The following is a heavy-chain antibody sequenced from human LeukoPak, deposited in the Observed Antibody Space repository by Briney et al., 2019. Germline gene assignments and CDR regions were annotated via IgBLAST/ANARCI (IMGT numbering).Heavy chain of an antibody. D-gene: IGHD1-26*01. CDR1: GGSFSGYY. J-gene: IGHJ6*03. CDR3: ARNLGNYYYYMDV. CDR2: INHSGST. Sequence: SETLSLTCAVYGGSFSGYYWSWIRQPPGKGLEWIGEINHSGSTNYNPSLKSRVTISVDRSKNQFSLKLSSVTAADTAVYYCARNLGNYYYYMDVWGKGTTVTVSS. V-gene: IGHV4-34*01.